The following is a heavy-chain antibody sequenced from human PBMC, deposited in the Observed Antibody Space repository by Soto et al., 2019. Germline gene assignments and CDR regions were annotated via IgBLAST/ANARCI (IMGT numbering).Heavy chain of an antibody. J-gene: IGHJ3*02. V-gene: IGHV1-8*02. CDR2: MNPNSGNT. D-gene: IGHD2-2*01. CDR3: ARVRGGSSTYAFDI. CDR1: GYTFTGYY. Sequence: ASVKVSCKASGYTFTGYYMHWVRQATGQGLEWMGWMNPNSGNTGYAQKFQGRVTMTRNTSISTAYMELSSLRSEDTAVYYCARVRGGSSTYAFDIWGQGTMVTVSS.